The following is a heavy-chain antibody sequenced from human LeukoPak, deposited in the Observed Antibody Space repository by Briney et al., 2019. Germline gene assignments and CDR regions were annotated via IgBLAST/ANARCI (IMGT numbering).Heavy chain of an antibody. CDR1: GFTFSSCS. V-gene: IGHV3-21*01. D-gene: IGHD3-10*01. Sequence: GGSLRLSCAASGFTFSSCSMNWVRQAPGKVLEWVSSISSSSGYIYYADSVKGRFTISRDNAKNSLYLQMNSLRAEDTAVYYCARALWFGETFPAYWGQGTLVTVSS. CDR2: ISSSSGYI. CDR3: ARALWFGETFPAY. J-gene: IGHJ4*02.